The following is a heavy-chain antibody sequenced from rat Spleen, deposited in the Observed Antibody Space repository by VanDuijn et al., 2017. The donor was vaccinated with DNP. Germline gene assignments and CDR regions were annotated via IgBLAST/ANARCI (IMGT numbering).Heavy chain of an antibody. V-gene: IGHV4-2*01. CDR1: GFNFNDYW. J-gene: IGHJ4*01. CDR3: TTAGAA. CDR2: INKDSSTI. Sequence: EVRLVEFGGDLVRPGGSLKLSCAASGFNFNDYWMGWVRQAPGKGLEWIAEINKDSSTIKYIPSLKDKITISRDNAKSTLYLQMDSLRSEDTATYYCTTAGAAWGQGTSVTVSS.